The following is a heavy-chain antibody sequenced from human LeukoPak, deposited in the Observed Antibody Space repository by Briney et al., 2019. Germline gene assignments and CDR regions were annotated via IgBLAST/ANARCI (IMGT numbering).Heavy chain of an antibody. CDR2: ISSNGGST. CDR1: GFTFSSYA. Sequence: GGSLRLSCAASGFTFSSYAMHWVRQAPGKGLEYVSAISSNGGSTYYANSVKGRFTISRDNSKNTLYLQMNSLRAEDTAVYYCAKRRGGSGWPFDYWGQGTLVTVSS. V-gene: IGHV3-64*01. J-gene: IGHJ4*02. D-gene: IGHD6-19*01. CDR3: AKRRGGSGWPFDY.